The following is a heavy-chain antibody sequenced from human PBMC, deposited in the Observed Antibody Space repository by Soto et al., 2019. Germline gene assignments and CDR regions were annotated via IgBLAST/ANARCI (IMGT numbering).Heavy chain of an antibody. V-gene: IGHV3-74*01. Sequence: GGSLRLSCAASGFTFSSYWMHWVRQAPGKGLVWVSRINSDGSSTSYADSVKGRFTISRDNAKNTLYLQMNSLRAEDTAVYFCAHSKGVALDVFDIWGQGTMVTVSS. CDR1: GFTFSSYW. J-gene: IGHJ3*02. CDR2: INSDGSST. CDR3: AHSKGVALDVFDI. D-gene: IGHD3-3*01.